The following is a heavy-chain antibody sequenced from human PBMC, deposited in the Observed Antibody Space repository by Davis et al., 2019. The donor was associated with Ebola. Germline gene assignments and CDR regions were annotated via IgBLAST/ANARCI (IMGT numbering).Heavy chain of an antibody. CDR1: GGSLSSGSFY. J-gene: IGHJ6*04. CDR3: ARVRRWELPQLYYYYGMDV. Sequence: MPGGSLRLSCTVSGGSLSSGSFYWGWIRQPPGKGLEWIVSVYYTGNTYYNPSHRSRVTISVDTSKNQFSLKLSSVTAADTAVYYCARVRRWELPQLYYYYGMDVWGKGTTVIVSS. V-gene: IGHV4-39*01. CDR2: VYYTGNT. D-gene: IGHD1-26*01.